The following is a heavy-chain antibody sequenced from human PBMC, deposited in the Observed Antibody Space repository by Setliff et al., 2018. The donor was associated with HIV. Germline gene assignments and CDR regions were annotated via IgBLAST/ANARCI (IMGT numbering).Heavy chain of an antibody. D-gene: IGHD6-19*01. CDR2: LNPSEGTT. CDR3: VRGYRSAWNSWFDA. V-gene: IGHV1-46*01. Sequence: ASVKVSCKASGYTFTTYYIHWVRQAPGQGLEWMEILNPSEGTTSFAQKFQGRVTMTRDTSTSTVYMDLSSLRADDTAVYYCVRGYRSAWNSWFDAWGQGTRVTVSS. J-gene: IGHJ5*02. CDR1: GYTFTTYY.